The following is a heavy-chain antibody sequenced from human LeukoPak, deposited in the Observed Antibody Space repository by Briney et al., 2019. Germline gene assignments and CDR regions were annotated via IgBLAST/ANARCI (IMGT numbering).Heavy chain of an antibody. V-gene: IGHV1-24*01. J-gene: IGHJ4*02. D-gene: IGHD3-22*01. CDR1: GYTLTELS. CDR3: ATPVDSSGYYRMFDY. Sequence: GASVKVSCKVSGYTLTELSMHWVRQAPGKGLEWMGGFDPEDGETIYAQKFQGRVTMTEDTSTDTAYMELSSLRSEDTAVYYCATPVDSSGYYRMFDYWGQGTLVPVSS. CDR2: FDPEDGET.